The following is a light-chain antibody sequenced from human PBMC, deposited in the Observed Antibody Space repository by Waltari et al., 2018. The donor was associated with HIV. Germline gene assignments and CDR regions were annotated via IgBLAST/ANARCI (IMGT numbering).Light chain of an antibody. J-gene: IGLJ1*01. V-gene: IGLV1-44*01. CDR1: SSNIGSYT. CDR3: AAWDDSLNGYV. Sequence: QSVLTQPPSASGTPGHRVTISCSGSSSNIGSYTVNWYQHLPATAPKLLSFRNSQRPSGIPDRFSASKSGTSASLAISGLQSEDEADYSCAAWDDSLNGYVFGTGTRVTVL. CDR2: RNS.